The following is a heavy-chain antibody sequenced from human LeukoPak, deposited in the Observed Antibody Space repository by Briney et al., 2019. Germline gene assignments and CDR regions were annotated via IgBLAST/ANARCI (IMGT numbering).Heavy chain of an antibody. CDR1: GFTFSSYE. J-gene: IGHJ3*02. V-gene: IGHV3-9*01. CDR3: AKDSGGWSGGRGAFDI. Sequence: GGSLRLSCAASGFTFSSYEMNWVRQAPGKGLEWVSGISWNSGSIGYADSVKGRFTISRDNAKNSLYLQMNSLRAEDTALYYCAKDSGGWSGGRGAFDIWGQGTMVTVSS. D-gene: IGHD2-15*01. CDR2: ISWNSGSI.